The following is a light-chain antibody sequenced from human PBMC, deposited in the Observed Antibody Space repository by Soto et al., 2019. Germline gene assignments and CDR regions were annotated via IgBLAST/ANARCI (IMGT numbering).Light chain of an antibody. CDR3: QSYDSSLSGSV. CDR2: GNS. J-gene: IGLJ3*02. Sequence: QSVLTQPPSVSGAPGQRVTISCTGCSSNIGAGYDVHWYQQLPGTAPKHLIYGNSNRPSGVPDRFSGSKSGTSASLAITGLHAEDEADYYCQSYDSSLSGSVFGGGTKLTVL. CDR1: SSNIGAGYD. V-gene: IGLV1-40*01.